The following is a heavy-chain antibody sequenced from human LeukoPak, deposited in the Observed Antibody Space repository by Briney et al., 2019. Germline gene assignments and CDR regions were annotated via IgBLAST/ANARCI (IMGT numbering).Heavy chain of an antibody. D-gene: IGHD3-22*01. V-gene: IGHV4-31*03. J-gene: IGHJ3*02. CDR1: GGSISSGGYY. CDR2: IYYSGST. Sequence: SETLSLTCTVSGGSISSGGYYWSWIRQHPGKGLEWIGYIYYSGSTYYNPSLRSRVTISVDTSKNQFSLKLSSVTAADTAVYYCARDPLYYYDSSDAFDIWGQGTMVTVSS. CDR3: ARDPLYYYDSSDAFDI.